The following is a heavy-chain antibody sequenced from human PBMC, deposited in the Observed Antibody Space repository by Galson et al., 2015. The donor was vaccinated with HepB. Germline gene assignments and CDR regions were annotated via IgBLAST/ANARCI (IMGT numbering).Heavy chain of an antibody. CDR3: ARGRSGSYDH. Sequence: SLRLSCAASGFTFSSYAMHWVRQAPGKGLEWVAVISYDGSNKYYADSVKGRFTISRDNSKNTLYLQMNSLRAEDTAVYYCARGRSGSYDHWGQGTLVTVSS. D-gene: IGHD1-26*01. V-gene: IGHV3-30*04. J-gene: IGHJ5*02. CDR1: GFTFSSYA. CDR2: ISYDGSNK.